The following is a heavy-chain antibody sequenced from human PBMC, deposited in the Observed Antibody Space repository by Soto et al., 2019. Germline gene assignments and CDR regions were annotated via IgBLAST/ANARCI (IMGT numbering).Heavy chain of an antibody. D-gene: IGHD1-26*01. V-gene: IGHV3-20*04. CDR1: GFIFDDYG. Sequence: EVQLVESGGGVLRPGGSLRLSCAASGFIFDDYGMSWARQAPGKGLEWVSGVNWNGGSTGYADSVKGRFTISRDNAKNFLFLQMNSLRVEDTAFYYGVRGASLNFDYWGQGTLVTVSS. CDR2: VNWNGGST. CDR3: VRGASLNFDY. J-gene: IGHJ4*02.